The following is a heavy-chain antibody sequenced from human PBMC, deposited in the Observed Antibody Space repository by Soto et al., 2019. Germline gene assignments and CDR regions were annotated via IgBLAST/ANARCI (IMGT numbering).Heavy chain of an antibody. J-gene: IGHJ6*02. CDR2: ISSSSSTI. D-gene: IGHD3-10*01. CDR1: GFTFSSYS. V-gene: IGHV3-48*02. Sequence: GGSLRLSCAASGFTFSSYSMNWVRQAPVKGLEWVSYISSSSSTIYYADSVKGRFTISRDNAKNSLYLQMNSLRDEDTAVYYCAGGTSMVRGVMGYYYYYGMDVWGQGTTVTVSS. CDR3: AGGTSMVRGVMGYYYYYGMDV.